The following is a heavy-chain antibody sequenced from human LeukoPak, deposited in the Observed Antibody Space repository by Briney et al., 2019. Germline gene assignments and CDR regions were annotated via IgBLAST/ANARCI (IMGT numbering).Heavy chain of an antibody. V-gene: IGHV1-69*05. CDR3: ARDALRGYSYGLTIDY. Sequence: SVKVSCKASGGTFSSYAISWVRQAPGQGLEWMGRIIPIFGTANYAQKFQGRVTITTDESKSTAYMELSSLRSEDTAVYYCARDALRGYSYGLTIDYWGQGTLVTVSS. CDR2: IIPIFGTA. CDR1: GGTFSSYA. D-gene: IGHD5-18*01. J-gene: IGHJ4*02.